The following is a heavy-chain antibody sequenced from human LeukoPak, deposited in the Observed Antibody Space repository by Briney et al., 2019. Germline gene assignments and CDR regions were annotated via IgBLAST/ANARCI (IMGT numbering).Heavy chain of an antibody. J-gene: IGHJ3*02. CDR1: SGCHY. CDR2: IHNSGSS. CDR3: ARSGGAMVRGVIRPDAFDI. V-gene: IGHV4-31*03. Sequence: SETLSLTCTVFSGCHYWSWIRQHPGKGREWIGYIHNSGSSYHNPSLKSRVTISIDRAKNQFAVRLSPVTAADTAVYYCARSGGAMVRGVIRPDAFDIWGQGTMVTVSS. D-gene: IGHD3-10*01.